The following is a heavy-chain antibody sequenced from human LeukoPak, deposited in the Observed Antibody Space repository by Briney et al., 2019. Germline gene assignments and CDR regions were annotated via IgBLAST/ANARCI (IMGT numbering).Heavy chain of an antibody. Sequence: GGSLRLSCAASGFTFSSYAMSWVRQAPGKGLEWVSSLSGSGDSTYYADSVKGRFTISRDNSENTLYLQMNSLRDEDTAVYYCARDRRRVGYYGSGSYYYGMDVWRQGTTVTVCS. V-gene: IGHV3-23*01. CDR1: GFTFSSYA. CDR2: LSGSGDST. CDR3: ARDRRRVGYYGSGSYYYGMDV. J-gene: IGHJ6*02. D-gene: IGHD3-10*01.